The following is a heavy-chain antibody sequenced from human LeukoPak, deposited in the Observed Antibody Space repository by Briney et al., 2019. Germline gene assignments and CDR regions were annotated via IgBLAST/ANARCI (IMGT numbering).Heavy chain of an antibody. J-gene: IGHJ4*02. CDR2: IYYSGST. D-gene: IGHD4-17*01. Sequence: SETLSLTCTVSGGSISSYYWSWIRQPPGKGLEWIGYIYYSGSTNYSPSLKSRVTISVDTPKNQFSLKLSSVTAADTAVYYCARDATVTRGFDYWGQGTLVTVSS. CDR1: GGSISSYY. V-gene: IGHV4-59*12. CDR3: ARDATVTRGFDY.